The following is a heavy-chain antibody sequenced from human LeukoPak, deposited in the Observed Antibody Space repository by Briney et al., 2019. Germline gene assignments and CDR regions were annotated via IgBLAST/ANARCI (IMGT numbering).Heavy chain of an antibody. J-gene: IGHJ6*04. D-gene: IGHD2-2*01. CDR1: VFTFNNAW. CDR3: TTDVYCSSTSCYEGYYYYGMDV. V-gene: IGHV3-15*01. CDR2: IKSKTDGGTT. Sequence: GGSLRLSCAASVFTFNNAWMSWVRQAPGKGLEWVGRIKSKTDGGTTDYAAPMKGRFTISRGDSKNTRYLQMNSLKTEDTAVYYCTTDVYCSSTSCYEGYYYYGMDVWGKGTTVTVSS.